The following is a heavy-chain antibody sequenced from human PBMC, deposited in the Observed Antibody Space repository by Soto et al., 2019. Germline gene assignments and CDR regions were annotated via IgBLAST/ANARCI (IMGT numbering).Heavy chain of an antibody. V-gene: IGHV1-69*08. Sequence: QVQLVQSGAEVKKPGSSVKVSCKASGGTFTSYTFSWVRQAPGQGLEWMGRIIPILDIANYAQKIQGRVTITADKSTTTTYMELSSLTSEDTAVYYCARDRTLGGSGSPSDYWGQGTLVIVSS. J-gene: IGHJ4*02. CDR1: GGTFTSYT. CDR2: IIPILDIA. CDR3: ARDRTLGGSGSPSDY. D-gene: IGHD1-26*01.